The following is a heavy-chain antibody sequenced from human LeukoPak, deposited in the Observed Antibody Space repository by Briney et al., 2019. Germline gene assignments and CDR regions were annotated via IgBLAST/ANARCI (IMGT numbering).Heavy chain of an antibody. Sequence: SETLSLTCTVSGGSISSYYCSWLRQPAGKGLEWIGRIYTSGSTNYNPSLKSRVTISVDKSKNQFSLKLSSVTAADTAVYYCARVLSYYDSSGYLNYYYMDVWGKGTTVTVSS. J-gene: IGHJ6*03. CDR1: GGSISSYY. CDR3: ARVLSYYDSSGYLNYYYMDV. V-gene: IGHV4-4*07. CDR2: IYTSGST. D-gene: IGHD3-22*01.